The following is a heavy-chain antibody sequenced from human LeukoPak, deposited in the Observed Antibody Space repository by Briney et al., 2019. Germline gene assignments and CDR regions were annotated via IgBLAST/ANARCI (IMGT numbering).Heavy chain of an antibody. D-gene: IGHD3-22*01. CDR2: IYYSGRT. Sequence: SETLSLTCSVSGDSFSRSDSYWDWIRQPPGKGREWFGAIYYSGRTYYSPSLKSRVTMSVDPSDNQFSLNLRSVTAADTAVYYCARRRYYDGSGYLEWGQGTLLSVSS. V-gene: IGHV4-39*01. CDR1: GDSFSRSDSY. J-gene: IGHJ1*01. CDR3: ARRRYYDGSGYLE.